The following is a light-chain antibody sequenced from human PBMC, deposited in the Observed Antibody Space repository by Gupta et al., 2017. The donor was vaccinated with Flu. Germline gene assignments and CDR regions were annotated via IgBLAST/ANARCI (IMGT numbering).Light chain of an antibody. CDR2: GKN. Sequence: SSELTQDPAVSVALGQTVRITCQGDSLRSYYASWDQQKPGQAPVLVIYGKNNRHSGIPDRFSGSSSGSTASLTITGAQAEDEADYYCNSRDSSGNHLVFGGGTKLTVL. J-gene: IGLJ2*01. V-gene: IGLV3-19*01. CDR1: SLRSYY. CDR3: NSRDSSGNHLV.